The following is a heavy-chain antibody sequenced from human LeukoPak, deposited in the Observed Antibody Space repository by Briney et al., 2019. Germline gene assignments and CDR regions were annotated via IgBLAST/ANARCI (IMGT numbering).Heavy chain of an antibody. V-gene: IGHV3-30*18. J-gene: IGHJ4*02. Sequence: PGGSLRLSCAASGFTFSSYGMHWVRQAPGKGLEWVAVISYDGSNKYYADSVKGRFTISRDNSKNTLYLQMNSLRAEDTAVYYCAKDISRAASALDYWGQGTLVTVSS. CDR1: GFTFSSYG. CDR3: AKDISRAASALDY. CDR2: ISYDGSNK.